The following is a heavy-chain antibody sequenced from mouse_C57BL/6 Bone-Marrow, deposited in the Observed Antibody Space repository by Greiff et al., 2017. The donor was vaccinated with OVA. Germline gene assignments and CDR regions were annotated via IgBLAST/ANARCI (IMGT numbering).Heavy chain of an antibody. Sequence: VQLQQPGAELVKPGASVKVSCKASGYTFTSYWMHWVKQRPGQGLAWIGRLHPSDSDTNYNQQFKGKSTLTVDKSSSTAYMQLSSLTSDDAAVYYCVIVELRPTLDYWGQGTTLTVSS. CDR2: LHPSDSDT. V-gene: IGHV1-74*01. CDR1: GYTFTSYW. D-gene: IGHD3-2*02. CDR3: VIVELRPTLDY. J-gene: IGHJ2*01.